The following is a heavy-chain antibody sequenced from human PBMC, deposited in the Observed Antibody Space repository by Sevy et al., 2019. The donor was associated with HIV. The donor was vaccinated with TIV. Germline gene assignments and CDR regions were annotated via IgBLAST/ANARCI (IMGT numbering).Heavy chain of an antibody. Sequence: GGSLRLSCAASGFTFSSYGMHWVRQAPGKGLEWVALIWYDGTNKYYADSVKGRFNSSRDNSKNNLYLQMNSLRAEDTAVYYCASGAYYYASRSQNFDYWGPGTLVTVSS. D-gene: IGHD3-10*01. J-gene: IGHJ4*02. V-gene: IGHV3-33*01. CDR2: IWYDGTNK. CDR3: ASGAYYYASRSQNFDY. CDR1: GFTFSSYG.